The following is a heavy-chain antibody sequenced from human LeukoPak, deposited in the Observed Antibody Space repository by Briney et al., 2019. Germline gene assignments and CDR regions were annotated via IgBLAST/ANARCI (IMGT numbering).Heavy chain of an antibody. CDR1: GYTFTGYY. CDR2: INPNSGGT. V-gene: IGHV1-2*02. J-gene: IGHJ4*02. D-gene: IGHD6-19*01. CDR3: ARTWAVAGNGYFDY. Sequence: ASVKVSCKASGYTFTGYYMHWVRQAPGQGLEWMGWINPNSGGTNYAQKFQGRVTMTRDTSISTAYMELSRLRSDDTAVYYCARTWAVAGNGYFDYWGQGTLVTVSS.